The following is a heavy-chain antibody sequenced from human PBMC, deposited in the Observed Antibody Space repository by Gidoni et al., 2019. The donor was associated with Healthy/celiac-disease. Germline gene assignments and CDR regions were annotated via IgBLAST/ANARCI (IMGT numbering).Heavy chain of an antibody. CDR3: ARDKISSYGAVDY. V-gene: IGHV3-30-3*01. Sequence: VQLVESGGGVVQPGRSLRLSCAASGFTFSSYALHWVRQAPGKGLEWVAVISYDGSNKYYADSVKGRFTISRDNSKNTLYLQMNSLRAEDTAVYYCARDKISSYGAVDYWGQGTLVTVSS. CDR1: GFTFSSYA. D-gene: IGHD5-18*01. J-gene: IGHJ4*02. CDR2: ISYDGSNK.